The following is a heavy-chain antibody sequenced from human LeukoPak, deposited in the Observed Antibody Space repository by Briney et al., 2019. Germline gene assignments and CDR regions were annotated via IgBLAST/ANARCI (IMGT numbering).Heavy chain of an antibody. D-gene: IGHD6-19*01. CDR1: GFTFSSYG. CDR3: ARDIRWAGNHFDY. CDR2: ISYDGSNK. Sequence: GGSLRLSCAASGFTFSSYGMHWVRQAPGKGLEWVAVISYDGSNKYYADSVKGRFTISRDNSKNTLYLQMNSLRAEDTAVYYRARDIRWAGNHFDYWGQGTLVTVSS. V-gene: IGHV3-30*03. J-gene: IGHJ4*02.